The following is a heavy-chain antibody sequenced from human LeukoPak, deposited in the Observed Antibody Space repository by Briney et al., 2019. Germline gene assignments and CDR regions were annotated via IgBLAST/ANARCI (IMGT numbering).Heavy chain of an antibody. J-gene: IGHJ4*02. Sequence: GGSLRLSCAASGFTFDESTMQWVRQGPGKGLEWVAVISYDGSNKYYADSVKGRFTISRDNSKNTLYLQMNSLRAEDTAVYYCAKITVSGRFDYWGQGTLVTVSS. CDR2: ISYDGSNK. D-gene: IGHD2-8*02. V-gene: IGHV3-30*18. CDR3: AKITVSGRFDY. CDR1: GFTFDEST.